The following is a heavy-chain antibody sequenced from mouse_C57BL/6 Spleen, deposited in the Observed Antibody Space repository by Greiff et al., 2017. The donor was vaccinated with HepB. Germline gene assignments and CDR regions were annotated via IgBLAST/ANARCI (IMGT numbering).Heavy chain of an antibody. D-gene: IGHD1-1*01. Sequence: EVKLLESGAELVKPGASVKLSCTASGFNIKDYYMHWVKQRTEQGLEWIGRIDPEDGETKYAPKFQGKATITADTTSNTAYLQLSSLTSEDTAVYYCVWYYGSRFAYWGQGTLVTVSA. CDR1: GFNIKDYY. V-gene: IGHV14-2*01. CDR3: VWYYGSRFAY. J-gene: IGHJ3*01. CDR2: IDPEDGET.